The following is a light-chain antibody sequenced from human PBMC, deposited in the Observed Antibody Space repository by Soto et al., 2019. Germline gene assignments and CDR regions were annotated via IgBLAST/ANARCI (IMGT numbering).Light chain of an antibody. V-gene: IGKV3-20*01. CDR1: QSISNY. J-gene: IGKJ2*01. CDR2: GAS. CDR3: QHYGTSPPYT. Sequence: EIVLTQSPGTLSLSPGERDTLSCRTSQSISNYLAWYQQKRGQAPRLLIYGASSRATGIPDRFSGSGSGTDFTLTISILEPEDFAVYYCQHYGTSPPYTFGQGTKLEIK.